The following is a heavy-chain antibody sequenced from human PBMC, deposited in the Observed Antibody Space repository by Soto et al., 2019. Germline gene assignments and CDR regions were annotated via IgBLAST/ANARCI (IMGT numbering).Heavy chain of an antibody. CDR2: ISWNSGSI. V-gene: IGHV3-9*01. CDR1: GFTFDDYA. D-gene: IGHD1-26*01. CDR3: AKDIMDSGSYYFDY. J-gene: IGHJ4*02. Sequence: PGGSLRLSCAASGFTFDDYAMHWVRQAPGKGLEWVSGISWNSGSIGYADSVKGRFTISRDNAKNSLYLQMNSLRAEDTALYYCAKDIMDSGSYYFDYWGQGTLVTVSS.